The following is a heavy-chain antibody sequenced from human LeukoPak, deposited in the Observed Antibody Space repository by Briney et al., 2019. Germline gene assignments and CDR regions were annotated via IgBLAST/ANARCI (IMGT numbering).Heavy chain of an antibody. CDR1: GFTFSTYA. J-gene: IGHJ4*02. D-gene: IGHD6-19*01. Sequence: GGSLRLSCAASGFTFSTYAMSWVRQAPGKGLEWVSVVRDSAYSAYYADSVKGRFTISRDNSKNTLYLQMNSLRVEDTAVYYCARDGSSDWLFDYWGQGTLVTVSS. CDR2: VRDSAYSA. CDR3: ARDGSSDWLFDY. V-gene: IGHV3-23*01.